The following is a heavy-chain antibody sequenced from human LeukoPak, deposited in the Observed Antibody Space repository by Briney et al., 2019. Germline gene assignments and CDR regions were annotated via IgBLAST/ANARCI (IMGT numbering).Heavy chain of an antibody. J-gene: IGHJ4*02. CDR3: AKGRGGYCETGCFSRVLDD. V-gene: IGHV3-23*01. CDR1: GFTFSNHA. Sequence: PGGSLRLSCAVSGFTFSNHAMNWVRQAPGKGLEWVSIISASGDDTKDADSVKGRFTISRDNSKNTLCLQMNSLRAEDTAVYYCAKGRGGYCETGCFSRVLDDWGQGALVTVSS. D-gene: IGHD2-15*01. CDR2: ISASGDDT.